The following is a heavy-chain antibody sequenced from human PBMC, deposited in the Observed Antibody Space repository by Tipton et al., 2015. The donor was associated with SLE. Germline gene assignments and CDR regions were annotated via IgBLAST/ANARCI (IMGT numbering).Heavy chain of an antibody. CDR1: GGSISTSTYY. J-gene: IGHJ4*02. CDR3: ATELFRGYTSGWGPDY. D-gene: IGHD6-19*01. Sequence: TLSLTCTVSGGSISTSTYYWGWIRQPPGKGLEWIGSIYSSGSTYYNPSLKSRVSMSIDTSKNQFSLKLRSVTAADTAVYYCATELFRGYTSGWGPDYWGQGTLVTVSS. V-gene: IGHV4-39*07. CDR2: IYSSGST.